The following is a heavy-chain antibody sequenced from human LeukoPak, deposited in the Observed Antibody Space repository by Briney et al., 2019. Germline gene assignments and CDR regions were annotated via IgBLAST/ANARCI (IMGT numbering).Heavy chain of an antibody. CDR1: GFTFSDYE. CDR3: AKGPRDPSEFCSRGTCAPTYDV. V-gene: IGHV3-48*03. CDR2: ISSSGRNI. D-gene: IGHD2-15*01. J-gene: IGHJ4*02. Sequence: GGSLRLSCAASGFTFSDYEMNWVRQAPGKGLEWVSYISSSGRNIYYADSVKGRFTVSRDNAKNSVYLQMNSLTADASAIYVCAKGPRDPSEFCSRGTCAPTYDVWGQGTLVTVSS.